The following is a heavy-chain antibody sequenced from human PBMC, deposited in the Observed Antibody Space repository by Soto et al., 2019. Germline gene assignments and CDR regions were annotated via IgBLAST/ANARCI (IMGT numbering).Heavy chain of an antibody. CDR1: GYTFSSYD. V-gene: IGHV1-18*01. D-gene: IGHD6-13*01. CDR2: ISGYNGNT. Sequence: GASVKVFCKASGYTFSSYDFSWVRQAPGQGLEWMGWISGYNGNTNYAQKLQGRVTMTTDTSTSTAYMELRSLRSDDTAVYHCARDRVGVAAAGYVYWGQGTLVTVSS. J-gene: IGHJ4*02. CDR3: ARDRVGVAAAGYVY.